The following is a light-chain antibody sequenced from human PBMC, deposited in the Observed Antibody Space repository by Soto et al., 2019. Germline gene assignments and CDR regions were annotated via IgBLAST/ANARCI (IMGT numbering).Light chain of an antibody. V-gene: IGKV1-27*01. CDR3: QKYNSVPIT. CDR2: AAS. CDR1: QGISDN. Sequence: DIQMTQSPSSLSASVGDRVTITCRASQGISDNLAWYQQKPGKVPKLLIYAASTLQSGVPSRFTGSGSGTDFTLTISSLQPEDVATYYCQKYNSVPITFGQGTRLEIK. J-gene: IGKJ5*01.